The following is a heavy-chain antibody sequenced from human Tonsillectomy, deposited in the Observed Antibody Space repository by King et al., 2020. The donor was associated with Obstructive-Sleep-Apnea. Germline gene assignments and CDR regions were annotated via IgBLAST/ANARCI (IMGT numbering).Heavy chain of an antibody. Sequence: QLQESGPGLVKPSQTLSLTCTVSGGSISSGGYYWSWIRQLPGRGLEWIGYIYYSGNTFYNLSLKRRVDISVDTSKNQFSLKLSSVTAADTAVYYCARVRTRNSSGYPIDYWGQGTLVTVSS. V-gene: IGHV4-31*03. J-gene: IGHJ4*02. CDR3: ARVRTRNSSGYPIDY. CDR1: GGSISSGGYY. D-gene: IGHD3-22*01. CDR2: IYYSGNT.